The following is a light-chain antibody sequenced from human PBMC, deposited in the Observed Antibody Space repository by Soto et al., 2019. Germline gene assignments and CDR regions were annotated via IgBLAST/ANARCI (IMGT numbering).Light chain of an antibody. CDR1: SSNIGSKY. V-gene: IGLV1-47*01. J-gene: IGLJ2*01. Sequence: QPVLTQPPSASGTPGQRVTISCSGSSSNIGSKYVYWYQQLPGTAPKLLMYRNNQRPSGVPDRFSGSKSGTSASLAISGLRSDDEADYHCAAWDSNLGGPAFGGGTKLTVL. CDR2: RNN. CDR3: AAWDSNLGGPA.